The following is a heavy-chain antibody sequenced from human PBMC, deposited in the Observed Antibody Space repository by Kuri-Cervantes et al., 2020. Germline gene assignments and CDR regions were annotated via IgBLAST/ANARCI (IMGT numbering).Heavy chain of an antibody. CDR2: ISYDGSNK. CDR1: GFTFSSYG. V-gene: IGHV3-30*03. CDR3: ARASPYFDY. J-gene: IGHJ4*02. Sequence: GESLKISCAASGFTFSSYGMHCVRQAPGKGLEWVAVISYDGSNKYYADSVKGRFTISRDNSKNTLYLQMNSLRAEDTAVYYCARASPYFDYWGQGTLVTVSS.